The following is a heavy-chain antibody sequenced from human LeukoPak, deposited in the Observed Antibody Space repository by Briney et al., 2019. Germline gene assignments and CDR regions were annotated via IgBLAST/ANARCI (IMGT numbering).Heavy chain of an antibody. J-gene: IGHJ5*02. Sequence: SEALSLTCTVSGGSISSGDYYWSWIRQPPGKGLEWIGYIYYSGSTYYNPSLKSRVTISIQTSKNQFSLKLTSVTAADTAVYYCAGDYGDLLTGIRFDTWGQGTLVTVSS. V-gene: IGHV4-30-4*01. D-gene: IGHD4-17*01. CDR3: AGDYGDLLTGIRFDT. CDR2: IYYSGST. CDR1: GGSISSGDYY.